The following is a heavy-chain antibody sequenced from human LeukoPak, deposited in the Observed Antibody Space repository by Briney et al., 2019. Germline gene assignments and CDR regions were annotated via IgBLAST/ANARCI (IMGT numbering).Heavy chain of an antibody. V-gene: IGHV1-2*02. CDR2: ISPKSGGT. D-gene: IGHD3-10*01. J-gene: IGHJ3*02. Sequence: ASVKVSCKASGYIFTGQYIHWLRQAPGQGLEWMGWISPKSGGTNFAQKFQGRVTTTSDTSISTAYMELSGLRSDDTAVYSCARHYDSSPWGVTAFDIWGQGTRVTVSS. CDR1: GYIFTGQY. CDR3: ARHYDSSPWGVTAFDI.